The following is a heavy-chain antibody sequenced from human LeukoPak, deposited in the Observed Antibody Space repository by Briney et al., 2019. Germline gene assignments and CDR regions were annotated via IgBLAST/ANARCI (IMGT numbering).Heavy chain of an antibody. CDR2: VYYGGST. D-gene: IGHD3-22*01. V-gene: IGHV4-39*01. CDR3: ASQYHYDNSGYYYGTLG. Sequence: SETLSLTCTVSGGSISGSSYYWGWIRQPPGKGLEWIGTVYYGGSTYYNPSLESRVTISVDTSKNQFSLRLSSVTAADTAVYYCASQYHYDNSGYYYGTLGWGQGTLVTVSS. CDR1: GGSISGSSYY. J-gene: IGHJ4*02.